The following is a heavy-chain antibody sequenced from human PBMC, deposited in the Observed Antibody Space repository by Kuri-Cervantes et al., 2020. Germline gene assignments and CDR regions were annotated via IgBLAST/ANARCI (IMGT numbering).Heavy chain of an antibody. CDR3: AKATDYGDQHFDY. J-gene: IGHJ4*02. V-gene: IGHV3-20*04. Sequence: GESLKISCAASGFTFDDYGMSWARQAPGKGLEWVSGINWNGGSTGYADSVKGRFTISRDNAKNSLYLQMNRLRAEDTAVYYCAKATDYGDQHFDYWGQGTLVTVSS. D-gene: IGHD4-17*01. CDR1: GFTFDDYG. CDR2: INWNGGST.